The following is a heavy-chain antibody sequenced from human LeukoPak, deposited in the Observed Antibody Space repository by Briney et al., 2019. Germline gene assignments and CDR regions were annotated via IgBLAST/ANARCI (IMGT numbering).Heavy chain of an antibody. CDR3: ARDRGSGYGNWFDP. Sequence: GGSLRLSCAASGFTFSSYWMSWVRQAPGEGLEWVANIKQDGSEKYYVDSVKGRFTISRDNAKNSLYLQMNSLRAEDTAVYYCARDRGSGYGNWFDPWGQGTTVTVSS. CDR2: IKQDGSEK. V-gene: IGHV3-7*03. CDR1: GFTFSSYW. J-gene: IGHJ5*01. D-gene: IGHD5-12*01.